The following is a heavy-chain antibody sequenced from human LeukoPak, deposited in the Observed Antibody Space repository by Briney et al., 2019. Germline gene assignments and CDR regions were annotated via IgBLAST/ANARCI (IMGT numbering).Heavy chain of an antibody. CDR2: IKQDGSEK. CDR3: AREGGRFGIAAAAALFDY. Sequence: GGSLRLSCAASGFTFSSYWMSWVRQAPGKGLEWVANIKQDGSEKYYVDSVKGRFTISRDNAKNSLYLQMNSLRAEDTAVYYCAREGGRFGIAAAAALFDYWGQGTLVTVSS. V-gene: IGHV3-7*01. CDR1: GFTFSSYW. J-gene: IGHJ4*02. D-gene: IGHD6-13*01.